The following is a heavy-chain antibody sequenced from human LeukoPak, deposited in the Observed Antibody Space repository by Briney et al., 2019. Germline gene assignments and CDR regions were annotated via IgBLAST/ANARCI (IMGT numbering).Heavy chain of an antibody. J-gene: IGHJ6*02. D-gene: IGHD4-17*01. Sequence: SETLSLICTVSGGSISGSSYYWGWIRQPPGKGLEWIGYIYYSGSTYYNPSLKSRVTISVDTSKNQFSLKLSSVTAADTAVYYCARESGGGDPMGMDVWGQGTTVTVSS. V-gene: IGHV4-30-4*08. CDR3: ARESGGGDPMGMDV. CDR2: IYYSGST. CDR1: GGSISGSSYY.